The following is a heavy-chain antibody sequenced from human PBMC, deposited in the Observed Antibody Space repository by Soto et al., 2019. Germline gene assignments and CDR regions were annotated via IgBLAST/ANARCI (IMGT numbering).Heavy chain of an antibody. CDR3: ARGRPGGHCSGLTCYNFDY. D-gene: IGHD2-15*01. CDR1: GYTFINYL. J-gene: IGHJ4*02. Sequence: QVQLVQSGGEVKKPGASMKVSCKASGYTFINYLISWVRQAPGQGLEWMGWISADSGNTNYAQKFQGRVTLTTDTSANTAYMDLRSLRSDDTATYSCARGRPGGHCSGLTCYNFDYWGQGTLVTVSS. CDR2: ISADSGNT. V-gene: IGHV1-18*01.